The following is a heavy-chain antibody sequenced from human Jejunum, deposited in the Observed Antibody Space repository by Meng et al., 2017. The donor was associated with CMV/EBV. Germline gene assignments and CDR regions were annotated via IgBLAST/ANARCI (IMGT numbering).Heavy chain of an antibody. Sequence: TVSGGSISSYCWNWIRQPPGKGLEWIGYIYYSGSTNNNPSLKSRVTISVDTSKNQYSPKLSSVTAADTAVYYCARAYSSSCRVDYWGQGTLVTVSS. D-gene: IGHD6-6*01. V-gene: IGHV4-59*01. CDR1: GGSISSYC. J-gene: IGHJ4*02. CDR2: IYYSGST. CDR3: ARAYSSSCRVDY.